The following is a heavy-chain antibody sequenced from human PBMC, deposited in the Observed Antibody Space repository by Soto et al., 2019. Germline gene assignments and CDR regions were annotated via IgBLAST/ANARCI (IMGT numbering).Heavy chain of an antibody. CDR2: INPSGDSI. CDR3: ARDWEFGY. D-gene: IGHD1-26*01. CDR1: GYSFSSYY. J-gene: IGHJ4*02. Sequence: ASVKVSCKASGYSFSSYYMHWVRQAHGQGLEWMGVINPSGDSITYAQKFQGRVTMTKDTSTSTLFMEVSSLRSEGTAVYFCARDWEFGYWGQGTLVTVSS. V-gene: IGHV1-46*01.